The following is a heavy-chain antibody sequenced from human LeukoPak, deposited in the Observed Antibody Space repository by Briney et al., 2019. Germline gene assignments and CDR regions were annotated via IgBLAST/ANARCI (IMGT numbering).Heavy chain of an antibody. D-gene: IGHD4-17*01. Sequence: GASVKVSCKASGYTFTGYYMHWVRQAPGQGLEWMGWINPNSGGTNYAQKFQGRVTMTRDTSISTAYMELSRLRSDDTAVYYCARHPYDYDDHYYFYYYMDVWGKGTTVTVSS. CDR3: ARHPYDYDDHYYFYYYMDV. V-gene: IGHV1-2*02. CDR2: INPNSGGT. J-gene: IGHJ6*03. CDR1: GYTFTGYY.